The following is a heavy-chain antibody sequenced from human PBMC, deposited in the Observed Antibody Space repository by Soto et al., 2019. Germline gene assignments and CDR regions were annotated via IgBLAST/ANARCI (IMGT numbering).Heavy chain of an antibody. CDR3: ARLFRGSFFDY. Sequence: ASVKVSCKASGYSFSSYGISWVRQAPGQGLEWMGWISTHNGDTSYAQAQKCQGRVTLTTDTPASTAYMEVRSLRSDDTAVYYCARLFRGSFFDYWGQGTLVTVSS. CDR1: GYSFSSYG. V-gene: IGHV1-18*01. CDR2: ISTHNGDT. J-gene: IGHJ4*02. D-gene: IGHD1-26*01.